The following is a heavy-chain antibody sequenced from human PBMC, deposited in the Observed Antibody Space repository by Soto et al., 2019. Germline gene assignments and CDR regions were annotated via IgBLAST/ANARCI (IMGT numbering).Heavy chain of an antibody. J-gene: IGHJ6*02. CDR3: ARHLGDILTGYYYDGMDV. Sequence: GESLKISCKGSGYSFTSYWISWVRQMPGKGLEWMGRIDPSDSYTNYSPSFQGHVTISADKSISTAYLQWSSLKASDTAMYYCARHLGDILTGYYYDGMDVWGRGTTVTVSS. CDR2: IDPSDSYT. CDR1: GYSFTSYW. V-gene: IGHV5-10-1*01. D-gene: IGHD3-9*01.